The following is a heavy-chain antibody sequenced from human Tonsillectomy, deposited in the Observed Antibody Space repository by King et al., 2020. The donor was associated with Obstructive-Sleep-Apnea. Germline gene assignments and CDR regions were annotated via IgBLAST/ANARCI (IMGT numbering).Heavy chain of an antibody. CDR1: GGSISSGGYY. J-gene: IGHJ3*02. CDR2: IYYIGST. D-gene: IGHD3-22*01. V-gene: IGHV4-31*03. Sequence: VQLQESGPGLVKPSQTLSLTCTVSGGSISSGGYYLSWIRQHPGKGLEWMGYIYYIGSTYYNPSLKSRVTISVDTSKNQFSLKLSSVTAADTAVYYCARAIYYDSSGYYYVGAFDIWGQGTMVTVSS. CDR3: ARAIYYDSSGYYYVGAFDI.